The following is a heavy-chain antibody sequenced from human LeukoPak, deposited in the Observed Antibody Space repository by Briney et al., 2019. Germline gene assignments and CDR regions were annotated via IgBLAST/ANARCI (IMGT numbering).Heavy chain of an antibody. Sequence: GGSLRLSCVASGFSFDICAMSWVRQAPGKGPEWVSSIGGPTETFYADSVKGRFTVSRDNSQNTLYLQMNSLRAEDTAVYYCAKGSEVHYYYYYMDVWGKGTTVTVSS. CDR2: IGGPTET. CDR1: GFSFDICA. V-gene: IGHV3-23*01. J-gene: IGHJ6*03. CDR3: AKGSEVHYYYYYMDV.